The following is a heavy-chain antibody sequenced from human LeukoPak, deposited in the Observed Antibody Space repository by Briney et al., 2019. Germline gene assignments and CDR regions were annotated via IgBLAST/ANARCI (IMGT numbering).Heavy chain of an antibody. D-gene: IGHD3-9*01. CDR1: RFTFSSYG. CDR2: IWYDGSNK. J-gene: IGHJ4*02. CDR3: ARDRYRYDILTGYQFDY. Sequence: PGRSLTLSCAASRFTFSSYGMHWVRQAPGKGLEWVAVIWYDGSNKYYADSVKGRFTISRDNSKNTLYLQMNSLRAEDTAVYYCARDRYRYDILTGYQFDYWGQGTLVTVSS. V-gene: IGHV3-33*01.